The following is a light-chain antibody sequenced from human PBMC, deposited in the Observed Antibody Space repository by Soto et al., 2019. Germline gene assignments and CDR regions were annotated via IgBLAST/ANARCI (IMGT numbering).Light chain of an antibody. Sequence: DIQMTQSPSSLSASVGDRVTITCRASQGIIDYLAWYQQKPGKAPELLIYAASTLQSGVPSRFSGSGSGTDFPLTISSLQPEDVATYYCQKYDTAPQTFGPGTRVDIK. CDR3: QKYDTAPQT. J-gene: IGKJ1*01. V-gene: IGKV1-27*01. CDR1: QGIIDY. CDR2: AAS.